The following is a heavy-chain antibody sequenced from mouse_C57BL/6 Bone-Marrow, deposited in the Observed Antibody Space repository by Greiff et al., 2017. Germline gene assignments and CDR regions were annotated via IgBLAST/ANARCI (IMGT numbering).Heavy chain of an antibody. V-gene: IGHV5-16*01. CDR1: GFTFSDYY. CDR2: INYDGSST. Sequence: DVQLVESEGGLVQPGSSMKLSCTASGFTFSDYYMAWVRQVPEKGLEWVANINYDGSSTYYLDSLKSRFIISRDNAKNILYLQMSSLKSEDTATYYCARFYYDYDWYFDVWGTGTTVTVSS. CDR3: ARFYYDYDWYFDV. D-gene: IGHD2-4*01. J-gene: IGHJ1*03.